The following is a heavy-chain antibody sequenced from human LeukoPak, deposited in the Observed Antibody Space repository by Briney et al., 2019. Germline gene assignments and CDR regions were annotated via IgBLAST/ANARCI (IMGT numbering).Heavy chain of an antibody. J-gene: IGHJ4*02. D-gene: IGHD6-13*01. CDR3: VRGDSSWYKTLDY. CDR1: GFTFSDYY. CDR2: ISSSGSTI. Sequence: GGSLRLSCAASGFTFSDYYISWIRQAPGKGLEWVSYISSSGSTIYYADSVKGRFTISRDNAKNSLYLQMNSLRAEDTAVYYCVRGDSSWYKTLDYWGQGTLVTVSS. V-gene: IGHV3-11*04.